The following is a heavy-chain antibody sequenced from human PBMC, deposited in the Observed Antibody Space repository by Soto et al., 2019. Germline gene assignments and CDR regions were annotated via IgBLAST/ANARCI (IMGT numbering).Heavy chain of an antibody. D-gene: IGHD2-2*01. V-gene: IGHV1-18*01. J-gene: IGHJ6*02. Sequence: ASVKVSCKASGYTFTRFGISWVRQAPGQGLEWMGWISAFNGATNYAQKFQDRITMTTDTPTSTAYMELRSLRSDDTAVYYCASGYCSSTSCHLYFGSSYRYYYGMDVWGQGTTVTVSS. CDR2: ISAFNGAT. CDR3: ASGYCSSTSCHLYFGSSYRYYYGMDV. CDR1: GYTFTRFG.